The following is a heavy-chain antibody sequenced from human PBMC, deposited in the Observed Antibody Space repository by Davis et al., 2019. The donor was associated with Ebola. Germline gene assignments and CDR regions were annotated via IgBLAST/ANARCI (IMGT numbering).Heavy chain of an antibody. CDR2: INHSGST. Sequence: PSETLSLTCAVYGGSFSGYYWSWIRQPPGKGLEWIGEINHSGSTNYNPSLKSRVTISVDTSKNQFSLKLSSVTAADTAVYYCARDHGYSDYWGQGTLVTVSS. V-gene: IGHV4-34*01. J-gene: IGHJ4*02. D-gene: IGHD4-17*01. CDR1: GGSFSGYY. CDR3: ARDHGYSDY.